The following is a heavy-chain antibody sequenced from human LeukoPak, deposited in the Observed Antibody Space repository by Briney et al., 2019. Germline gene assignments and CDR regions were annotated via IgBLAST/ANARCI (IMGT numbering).Heavy chain of an antibody. CDR2: ISYDGSNK. D-gene: IGHD5-18*01. CDR1: GFTFSSYG. Sequence: PGGSLRLSCAASGFTFSSYGMHWVRQAPGKGLEWVAVISYDGSNKYYADSVKGRFTISRDSSKNTLYLQMNSLRAEDTAVYYCAHSHVDTAMGPFDYWGQGTLVTVSS. CDR3: AHSHVDTAMGPFDY. V-gene: IGHV3-30*03. J-gene: IGHJ4*02.